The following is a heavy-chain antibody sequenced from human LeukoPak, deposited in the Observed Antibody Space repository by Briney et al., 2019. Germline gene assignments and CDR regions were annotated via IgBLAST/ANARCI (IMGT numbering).Heavy chain of an antibody. Sequence: SETLSLTCTVSGGSIVSYYRSWIRQPPGKGLEWIGYIYYTGSTNYNPSLKSRVTISVDTSKNQFSLKLSSVTAADTAVYYCARYLAAGYFDLWGRGTLVTVSS. CDR3: ARYLAAGYFDL. J-gene: IGHJ2*01. CDR2: IYYTGST. V-gene: IGHV4-59*08. D-gene: IGHD6-25*01. CDR1: GGSIVSYY.